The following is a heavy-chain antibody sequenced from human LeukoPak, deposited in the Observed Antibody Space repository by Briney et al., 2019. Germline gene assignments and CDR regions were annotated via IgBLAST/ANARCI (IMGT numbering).Heavy chain of an antibody. CDR3: ARDTVAIAVASFDY. CDR1: GGSISSYY. CDR2: IYTSGST. J-gene: IGHJ4*02. V-gene: IGHV4-4*07. Sequence: SETLSLTCTVPGGSISSYYWSWIRQPAGKGLEWIGRIYTSGSTNYNPSLKSRVTMSVDTSKNQFSLKLSSVTAADTAVYYCARDTVAIAVASFDYWGQGTLVTVSS. D-gene: IGHD6-19*01.